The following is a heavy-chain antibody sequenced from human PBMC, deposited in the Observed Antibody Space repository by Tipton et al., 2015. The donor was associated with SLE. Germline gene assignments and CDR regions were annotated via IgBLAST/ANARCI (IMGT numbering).Heavy chain of an antibody. D-gene: IGHD4-17*01. CDR1: GFTFSNYA. V-gene: IGHV3-23*01. J-gene: IGHJ4*02. CDR2: ISGSDGGT. CDR3: AKERTTVTVADFFGY. Sequence: GSLRLSCAASGFTFSNYAMSWVRQAPGKGLEWVSSISGSDGGTYYADSVKGRFTISRDNSKNTLYLQMNSLKADDTAVYYCAKERTTVTVADFFGYWGQGILVTVSS.